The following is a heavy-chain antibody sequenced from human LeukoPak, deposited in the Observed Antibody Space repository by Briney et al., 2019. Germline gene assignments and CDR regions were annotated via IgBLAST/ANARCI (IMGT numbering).Heavy chain of an antibody. CDR3: ARDRDIVATILFDY. D-gene: IGHD5-12*01. Sequence: ASLKVSCTASGYTFTSDYMHWVRQAPGQGVERMGIINTSGGSRSYAQKFQGRVTMPRDTSTSTVYMELSSLRSEDTAVYYCARDRDIVATILFDYWGQGTLVTVSS. V-gene: IGHV1-46*01. CDR2: INTSGGSR. J-gene: IGHJ4*02. CDR1: GYTFTSDY.